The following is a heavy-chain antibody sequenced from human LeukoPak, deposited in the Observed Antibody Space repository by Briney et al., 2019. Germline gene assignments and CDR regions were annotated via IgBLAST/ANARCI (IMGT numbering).Heavy chain of an antibody. D-gene: IGHD3-22*01. CDR1: GYTFTGYY. CDR2: INPNSGGT. Sequence: ASVKVSCKASGYTFTGYYMHWVRQAPGQGLEWMGRINPNSGGTNYAQKFQGRVTMTRDTSISTAYMELSSLRSEDTAVYYCARVGRYDSSGYYYLDAFDIWSQGTMVTVSS. CDR3: ARVGRYDSSGYYYLDAFDI. V-gene: IGHV1-2*06. J-gene: IGHJ3*02.